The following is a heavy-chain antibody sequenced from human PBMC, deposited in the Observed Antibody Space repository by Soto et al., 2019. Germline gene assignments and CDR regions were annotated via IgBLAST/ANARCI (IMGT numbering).Heavy chain of an antibody. CDR1: GFGVSFYG. D-gene: IGHD3-22*01. CDR2: ISDDGNDK. V-gene: IGHV3-30*18. J-gene: IGHJ4*02. CDR3: AKAVVDYSDSSGYYSDFDY. Sequence: QVQLVESGGGVVQRGRSLRLSCVASGFGVSFYGMHWVRQAPGKGLEWVAVISDDGNDKYYGDSVKGRFTISRDNSANTLFLQMTGLREEDTAVYYCAKAVVDYSDSSGYYSDFDYWGQGTLVSVSS.